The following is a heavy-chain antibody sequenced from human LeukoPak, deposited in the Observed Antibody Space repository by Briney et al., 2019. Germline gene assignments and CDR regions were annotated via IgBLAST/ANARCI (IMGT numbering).Heavy chain of an antibody. V-gene: IGHV4-39*01. D-gene: IGHD3-3*01. CDR3: ARFSTNWVSSGGTHTDFLDL. Sequence: SETLFLTCTVSGGSISGTSYYWGWFRRPPGKGLELIGSISYSGSTYYNPSLKSRVTVFVDTSKDQFSLNLNSMTAADTSVYHCARFSTNWVSSGGTHTDFLDLWGQGTMVTVSP. CDR1: GGSISGTSYY. J-gene: IGHJ3*01. CDR2: ISYSGST.